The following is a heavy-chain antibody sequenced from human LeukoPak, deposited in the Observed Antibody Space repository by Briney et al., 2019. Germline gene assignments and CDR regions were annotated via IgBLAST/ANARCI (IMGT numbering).Heavy chain of an antibody. CDR2: INPNSGGT. Sequence: GASVKASCKASGYTFTGYYMHWVRQAPGQGLEWMGWINPNSGGTNYAQKFQGRVTMTRDTAISTAYMELSRLRSDDTAVYYCARALLPTYDSSGCSRDLGIWGQGTMVTVSS. CDR3: ARALLPTYDSSGCSRDLGI. J-gene: IGHJ3*02. CDR1: GYTFTGYY. D-gene: IGHD3-22*01. V-gene: IGHV1-2*02.